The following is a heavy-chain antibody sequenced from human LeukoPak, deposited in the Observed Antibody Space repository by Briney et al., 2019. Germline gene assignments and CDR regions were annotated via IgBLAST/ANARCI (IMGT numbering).Heavy chain of an antibody. Sequence: SETPSLTCTVSGYSTSSDCYWGWIRQPPGQGLEWIGGIYHSGYTYYYPSLKSRVIISVDTSKNQFSLKLSSVTAADTAVYYCARAPRDSSGYYMRSFDYWGQGTLVTVSS. CDR2: IYHSGYT. CDR3: ARAPRDSSGYYMRSFDY. D-gene: IGHD3-22*01. J-gene: IGHJ4*02. V-gene: IGHV4-38-2*02. CDR1: GYSTSSDCY.